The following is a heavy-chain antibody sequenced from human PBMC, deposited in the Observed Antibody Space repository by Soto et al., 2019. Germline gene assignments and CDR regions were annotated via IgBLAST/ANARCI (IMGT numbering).Heavy chain of an antibody. D-gene: IGHD3-10*01. Sequence: QVQLVESGGGVVQPGRSLRLSCAASGFTFSSYGMHWVRQAPGKGLEWVAVIWYDGSNKYYADSVKGRFTISRDNSKNTLDLQMNSLRAEDTAVYYCAREYSGAFDIWGQGTMVTVSS. CDR1: GFTFSSYG. CDR2: IWYDGSNK. J-gene: IGHJ3*02. V-gene: IGHV3-33*01. CDR3: AREYSGAFDI.